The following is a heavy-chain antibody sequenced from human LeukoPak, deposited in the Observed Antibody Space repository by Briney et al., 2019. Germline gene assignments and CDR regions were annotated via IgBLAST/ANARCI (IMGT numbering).Heavy chain of an antibody. Sequence: SETLSLTCAVYGGSFSGYYWSWIRQPPGKGLEWIGEINHSGSTNYNPSLKSRVTISVDTSKNQFSLKLSSVTAADTAVYYCARADFLLPLFDYWGQGTLVTVSS. J-gene: IGHJ4*02. CDR3: ARADFLLPLFDY. D-gene: IGHD2-15*01. V-gene: IGHV4-34*01. CDR1: GGSFSGYY. CDR2: INHSGST.